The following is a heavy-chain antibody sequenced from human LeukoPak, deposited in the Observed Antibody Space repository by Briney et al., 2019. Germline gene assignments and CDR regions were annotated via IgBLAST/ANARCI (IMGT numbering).Heavy chain of an antibody. D-gene: IGHD1-26*01. Sequence: PGGSLRLSCAASGFTFSSYSMNWVRQAPGKGLEWVSSISSSSSYIYYADSVKGRFTISRDNAKNSLYLQMNSLRAEDTAVYYCAREKEGATDFDYWGQGTLVTVSS. V-gene: IGHV3-21*01. CDR3: AREKEGATDFDY. CDR1: GFTFSSYS. CDR2: ISSSSSYI. J-gene: IGHJ4*02.